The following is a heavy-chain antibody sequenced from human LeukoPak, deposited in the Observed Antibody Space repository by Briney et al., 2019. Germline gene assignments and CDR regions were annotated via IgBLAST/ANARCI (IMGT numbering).Heavy chain of an antibody. CDR2: INHSGST. D-gene: IGHD2-2*01. CDR3: ARARAHIVVVPARRWFDP. Sequence: SETLSLTCAVYGGSFSSYYWSWIRQPPGKGLEWIGEINHSGSTNYNPSLKSRVTISVDTSKNQFSLKLSSVTAADTAVYYCARARAHIVVVPARRWFDPWGQGTLVTVSS. J-gene: IGHJ5*02. V-gene: IGHV4-34*01. CDR1: GGSFSSYY.